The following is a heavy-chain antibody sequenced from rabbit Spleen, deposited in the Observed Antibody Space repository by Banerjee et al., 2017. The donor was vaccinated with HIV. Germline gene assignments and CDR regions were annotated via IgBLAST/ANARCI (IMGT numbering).Heavy chain of an antibody. CDR2: IDAGSGGST. Sequence: QSLEESGGDLVKPGASLTLTCTASGFSFSSTYYMCWVRQAPGKGLEWIACIDAGSGGSTYYASWAKGRFTISKTSSTTVTLQMTSLTAADTATYFCARSYAGYAVDGVATFDLWGPGTLVTVS. CDR3: ARSYAGYAVDGVATFDL. D-gene: IGHD6-1*01. CDR1: GFSFSSTYY. V-gene: IGHV1S40*01. J-gene: IGHJ4*01.